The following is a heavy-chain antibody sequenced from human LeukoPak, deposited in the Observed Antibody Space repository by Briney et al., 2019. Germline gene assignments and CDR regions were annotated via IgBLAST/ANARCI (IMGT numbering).Heavy chain of an antibody. Sequence: PGGSLRLSCAASGFTFSTFGMHWVRQAPGKGLEWLAFIGNDGSNKYYVDSVKGRFTISRDNSKNTLYLQMNTLRAEGTAVHHCAAHQGYCSGGGCGPYWGQGTQVTVSS. D-gene: IGHD2-15*01. CDR1: GFTFSTFG. V-gene: IGHV3-30*02. J-gene: IGHJ4*02. CDR2: IGNDGSNK. CDR3: AAHQGYCSGGGCGPY.